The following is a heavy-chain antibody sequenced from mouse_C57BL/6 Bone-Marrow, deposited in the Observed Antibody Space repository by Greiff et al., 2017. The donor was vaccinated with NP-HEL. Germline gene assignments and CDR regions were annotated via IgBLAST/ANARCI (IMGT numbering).Heavy chain of an antibody. J-gene: IGHJ3*01. CDR2: IYPRSGNT. Sequence: LVESGAELARPGASVKLSCKASGYTFTSYGISWVKQRTGQGLEWIGEIYPRSGNTYYNEKFKGKATLTADKSSSTAYMELRSLTSEDSAVYFCARDGSSPAWFAYWGQGTLVTVSA. CDR1: GYTFTSYG. CDR3: ARDGSSPAWFAY. V-gene: IGHV1-81*01. D-gene: IGHD1-1*01.